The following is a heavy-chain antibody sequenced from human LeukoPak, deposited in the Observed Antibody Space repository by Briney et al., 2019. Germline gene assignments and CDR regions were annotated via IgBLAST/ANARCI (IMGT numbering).Heavy chain of an antibody. Sequence: VVVSSHLSGIRLTQLHMHWVRQAPGEGLGWGGGCPSENDGRLYTQKVQGRGAMNTDTCTDKAYLGLRSLRSADTAVYFCATLLDSFWSGHSVPPEDYLGQGTLVTVSS. D-gene: IGHD3/OR15-3a*01. J-gene: IGHJ4*02. V-gene: IGHV1-24*01. CDR1: GIRLTQLH. CDR3: ATLLDSFWSGHSVPPEDY. CDR2: CPSENDGR.